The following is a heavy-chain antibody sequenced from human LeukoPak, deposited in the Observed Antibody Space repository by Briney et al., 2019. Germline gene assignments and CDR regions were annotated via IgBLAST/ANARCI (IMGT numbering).Heavy chain of an antibody. CDR3: ARDPGVTSH. CDR1: GYAFTDNY. J-gene: IGHJ4*02. Sequence: AASVKVSCKTSGYAFTDNYMHWVRQAPGQGLEWMGWINPNSGGTDYAQKFQGRVTMTRDTSISTAYMELSRLRSDDTAVYYCARDPGVTSHWGQGTLVTVSS. CDR2: INPNSGGT. V-gene: IGHV1-2*02. D-gene: IGHD4-23*01.